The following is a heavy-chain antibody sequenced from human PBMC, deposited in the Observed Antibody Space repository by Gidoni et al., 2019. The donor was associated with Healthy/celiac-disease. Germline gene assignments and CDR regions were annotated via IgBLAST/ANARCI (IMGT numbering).Heavy chain of an antibody. V-gene: IGHV4-4*07. J-gene: IGHJ4*02. CDR3: ARDSSSPGFLVP. CDR1: GGSISSYY. D-gene: IGHD6-6*01. Sequence: QLPLQESVPGLVTPSETLSLTCPVSGGSISSYYWSWIRQPAGKGLEWIGRIYTSGSTNYNPSHKSRVTMSVDTSKNQCSLKLSSVTAADTAVYYGARDSSSPGFLVPWGQGTLVTVSS. CDR2: IYTSGST.